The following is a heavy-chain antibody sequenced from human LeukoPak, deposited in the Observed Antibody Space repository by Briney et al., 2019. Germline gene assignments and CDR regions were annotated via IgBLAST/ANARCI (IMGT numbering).Heavy chain of an antibody. D-gene: IGHD3-10*01. Sequence: PSETLSLTCTVSGGSISSYYWSWIRQPPGKGLEWIGYIYYSETTYYNPSLKSRVTISVDTSKNQFSLKLSSVTAADTAVYYCATGSGNYYNRAFDYWGQGTLVTVSS. V-gene: IGHV4-59*01. CDR2: IYYSETT. CDR3: ATGSGNYYNRAFDY. J-gene: IGHJ4*02. CDR1: GGSISSYY.